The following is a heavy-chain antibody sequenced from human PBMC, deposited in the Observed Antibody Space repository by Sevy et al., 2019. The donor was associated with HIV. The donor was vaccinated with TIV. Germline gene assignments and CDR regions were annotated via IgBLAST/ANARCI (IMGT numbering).Heavy chain of an antibody. CDR3: VRAIAANGSF. CDR1: GFTLISYW. J-gene: IGHJ4*02. Sequence: GGSLRLSCVASGFTLISYWMSWVRQAPGKGLEWVANIKQDGSVKYYVDSVKGRFTISRDNARNSLYLQMNSLRVEDTALYYCVRAIAANGSFWGQGTLVTVSS. V-gene: IGHV3-7*01. D-gene: IGHD6-13*01. CDR2: IKQDGSVK.